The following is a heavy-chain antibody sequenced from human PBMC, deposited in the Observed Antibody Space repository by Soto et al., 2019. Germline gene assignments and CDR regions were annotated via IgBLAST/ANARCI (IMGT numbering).Heavy chain of an antibody. Sequence: SETLSLTCTVSGGTISSYYWSWIRQPPGKGLEWVGYIYYSGSTNYNPSLKSRVTISVDTSKQQFSLKLSSVTAADTAVYYCARFSYSSGWYYFDYWGQGTLVTVSS. CDR3: ARFSYSSGWYYFDY. V-gene: IGHV4-59*08. CDR2: IYYSGST. J-gene: IGHJ4*02. D-gene: IGHD6-13*01. CDR1: GGTISSYY.